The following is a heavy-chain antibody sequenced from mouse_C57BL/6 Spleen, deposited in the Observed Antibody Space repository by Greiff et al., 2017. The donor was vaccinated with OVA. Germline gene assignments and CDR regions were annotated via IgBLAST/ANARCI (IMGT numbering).Heavy chain of an antibody. Sequence: EVQLQQSGPELVKPGASVKMSCKASGYTFTDYNMHWVKQSHGKSLEWIGYINPNNGGTSYNQKFKGKATLTVNKSSSTAYMELRSLTSDDSAVYYCARESDYYGSSPDYWGQGTTLTVSS. CDR3: ARESDYYGSSPDY. J-gene: IGHJ2*01. D-gene: IGHD1-1*01. CDR1: GYTFTDYN. V-gene: IGHV1-22*01. CDR2: INPNNGGT.